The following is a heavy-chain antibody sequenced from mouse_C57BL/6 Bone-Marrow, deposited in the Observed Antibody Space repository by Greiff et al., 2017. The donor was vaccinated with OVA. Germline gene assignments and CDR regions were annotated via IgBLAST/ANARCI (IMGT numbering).Heavy chain of an antibody. Sequence: VQLQQSGPGLVKPSQSLSLTCSVTGYSITSGYYWNWIRQFPGNKLEWMGYISYDGSNNYNPSLKNRISITRDTSKNQFFLKLNSVTTEDTATYYCAREVYYSNSYWYFDVWGTGTTVTVSS. CDR1: GYSITSGYY. CDR3: AREVYYSNSYWYFDV. D-gene: IGHD2-5*01. V-gene: IGHV3-6*01. CDR2: ISYDGSN. J-gene: IGHJ1*03.